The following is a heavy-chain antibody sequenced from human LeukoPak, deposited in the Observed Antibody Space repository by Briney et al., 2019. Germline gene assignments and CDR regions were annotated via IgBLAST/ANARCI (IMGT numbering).Heavy chain of an antibody. CDR2: ISAYNGNT. V-gene: IGHV1-18*01. D-gene: IGHD2-15*01. CDR1: GYTFTSYG. Sequence: GASVKVSCKASGYTFTSYGISWVRQAPGQGLEWMGWISAYNGNTNYAQKLQGRVTMTTDTSTSTAYMELRSLRSDDTAVYYCARELIYCSGGSCSNDWFDPWGQGTLVTVSS. CDR3: ARELIYCSGGSCSNDWFDP. J-gene: IGHJ5*02.